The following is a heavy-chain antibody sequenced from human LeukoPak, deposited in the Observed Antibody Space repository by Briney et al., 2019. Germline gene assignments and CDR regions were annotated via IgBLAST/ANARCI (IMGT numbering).Heavy chain of an antibody. V-gene: IGHV3-21*01. CDR1: GFTLSSYS. CDR3: AKGNYYDYDY. J-gene: IGHJ4*02. D-gene: IGHD1-26*01. CDR2: ISTTSSYI. Sequence: GGSLRLSCAASGFTLSSYSMNWVRQPPGKGLEWVSSISTTSSYIYYADSVKGRFTISRDNAKNSLYLQMNSLRAEDTAVYYCAKGNYYDYDYWGQGTLVTVSS.